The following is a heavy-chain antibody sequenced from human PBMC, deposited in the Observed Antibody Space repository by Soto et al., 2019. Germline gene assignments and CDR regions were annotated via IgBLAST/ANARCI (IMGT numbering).Heavy chain of an antibody. CDR1: GGSISSGGYY. Sequence: SETLSLTCTVSGGSISSGGYYWSWIRQHPGKGLEWIGYIYYSGSTYYNPSLESRVTISVDKSKNQFSLKLMSLSAADTAVYYCGRLEGLATLSNYFDYWGQGALVTVSS. CDR3: GRLEGLATLSNYFDY. CDR2: IYYSGST. V-gene: IGHV4-31*09. D-gene: IGHD1-1*01. J-gene: IGHJ4*02.